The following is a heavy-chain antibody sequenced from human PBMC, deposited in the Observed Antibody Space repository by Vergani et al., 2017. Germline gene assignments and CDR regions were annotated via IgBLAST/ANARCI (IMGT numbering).Heavy chain of an antibody. CDR2: IYYSGST. Sequence: QVQLQESGPGLVKPSEPLYITCTVSGGSINSYYWRWIRQPPGKGLEWIGYIYYSGSTNYNPSLESRVTISVDTSKKQVSLKLSSVTAADTAVYYCARTTVVTPYYYYMDVWGKGTTVTVSS. J-gene: IGHJ6*03. V-gene: IGHV4-59*01. CDR1: GGSINSYY. D-gene: IGHD4-23*01. CDR3: ARTTVVTPYYYYMDV.